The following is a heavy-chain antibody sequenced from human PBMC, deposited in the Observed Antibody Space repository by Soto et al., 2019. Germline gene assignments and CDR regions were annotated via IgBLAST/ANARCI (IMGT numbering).Heavy chain of an antibody. CDR1: GYTFTIYY. V-gene: IGHV1-46*01. D-gene: IGHD6-6*01. J-gene: IGHJ6*02. CDR2: INPSGGST. Sequence: ASVKVSCKASGYTFTIYYMHWVRQAPGQGLEWMGIINPSGGSTSYAQKFQGRVTMTRDTSTSTVYMELSSLRSEDTAVYYCARSSLVAAKPNYYYGMDVWGQGTTVTVSS. CDR3: ARSSLVAAKPNYYYGMDV.